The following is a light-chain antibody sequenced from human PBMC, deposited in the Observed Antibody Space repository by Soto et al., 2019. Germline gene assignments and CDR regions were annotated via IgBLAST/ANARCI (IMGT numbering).Light chain of an antibody. J-gene: IGLJ2*01. CDR2: YDT. V-gene: IGLV3-21*04. CDR3: QAWDIGSGVI. CDR1: NIGSKS. Sequence: SSELTQPPAVSVAPGKTAKITCEESNIGSKSVHWYQQKPGQAPVLVIYYDTDRPSGVPERLSGSNSGSTAALTISRVEAGDEADYYCQAWDIGSGVIFGGGTKLTVL.